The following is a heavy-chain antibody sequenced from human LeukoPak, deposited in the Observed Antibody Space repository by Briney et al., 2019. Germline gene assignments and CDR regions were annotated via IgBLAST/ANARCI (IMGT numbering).Heavy chain of an antibody. CDR3: ARDLPPLGSGSYGLSH. V-gene: IGHV1-2*02. CDR2: INPNSGGT. CDR1: GYTFTGYY. D-gene: IGHD1-26*01. J-gene: IGHJ4*02. Sequence: ASVKVSCKTSGYTFTGYYMHWVRQAPGQGLEWMGWINPNSGGTNYAQKFQGRVTMTRDTSISTAYMELSRLRSDDTAVYYCARDLPPLGSGSYGLSHWGQGTLVNVSS.